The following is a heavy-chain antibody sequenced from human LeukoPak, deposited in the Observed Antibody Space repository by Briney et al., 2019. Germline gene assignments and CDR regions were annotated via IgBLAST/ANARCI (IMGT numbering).Heavy chain of an antibody. CDR2: IYTSGSA. V-gene: IGHV4-61*02. D-gene: IGHD6-25*01. CDR3: ARDGSGWLNYIDY. CDR1: GGSISSGSYY. Sequence: PSQTLSLTCTVSGGSISSGSYYWSWIRQPAGKGLEWIGRIYTSGSANYNPSLKSRVTISVDTSKNQFSLKLSSVTAADTAVYYCARDGSGWLNYIDYWGQGTLVTVSS. J-gene: IGHJ4*02.